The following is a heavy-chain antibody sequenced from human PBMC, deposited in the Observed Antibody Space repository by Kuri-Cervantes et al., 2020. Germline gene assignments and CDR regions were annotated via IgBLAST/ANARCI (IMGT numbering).Heavy chain of an antibody. CDR3: AKVAFGFFLNWFDP. D-gene: IGHD3-10*01. Sequence: GESLKISCAASGFTFSSYWMSWVRQAPGKGLEWVANIKQDGSEKYYVDSVKGRFTISRDNSKNTLYLQMNSLRAEDTAVYYCAKVAFGFFLNWFDPWGQGTLVTVSS. J-gene: IGHJ5*02. CDR1: GFTFSSYW. CDR2: IKQDGSEK. V-gene: IGHV3-7*03.